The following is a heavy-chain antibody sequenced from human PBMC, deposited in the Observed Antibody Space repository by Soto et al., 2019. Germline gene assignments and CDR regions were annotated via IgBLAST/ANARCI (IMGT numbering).Heavy chain of an antibody. CDR1: GGSISSGDYY. V-gene: IGHV4-30-4*01. Sequence: TLSLTCTVSGGSISSGDYYWSWIRQPPGKGLEWIGYIYYSGSTYYNPSLKSRVTISVDTSKNQFSLKLSSVTAADTAVYYCARVTIVVATTNWFDPWGQGTLVTVSS. J-gene: IGHJ5*02. CDR2: IYYSGST. CDR3: ARVTIVVATTNWFDP. D-gene: IGHD5-12*01.